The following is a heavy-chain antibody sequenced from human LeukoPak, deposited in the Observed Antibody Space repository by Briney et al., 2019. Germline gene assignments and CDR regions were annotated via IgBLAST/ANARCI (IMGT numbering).Heavy chain of an antibody. V-gene: IGHV3-30*04. J-gene: IGHJ5*02. Sequence: GGSLRLSCAASGFTFSSYAMHWVRQAPDKGLEYVAVISNDGTYKYYGASVKGRFTISRGNSKNTLYLQMDSLRSEDTAVYSCTRKSGGSQRKMDDWFDPWGQGTLVIVSS. D-gene: IGHD3-10*01. CDR1: GFTFSSYA. CDR2: ISNDGTYK. CDR3: TRKSGGSQRKMDDWFDP.